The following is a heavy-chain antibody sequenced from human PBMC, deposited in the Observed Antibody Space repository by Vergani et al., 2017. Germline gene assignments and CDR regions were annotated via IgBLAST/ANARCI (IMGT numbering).Heavy chain of an antibody. D-gene: IGHD6-13*01. V-gene: IGHV3-66*02. CDR2: IYSGGST. Sequence: VQLVESGGGVVQPGGSLRLSCAASGFTVSSNYMSWVRQAPGKGLEWVSVIYSGGSTYYADSVKGRFTISRDNSKNTLYLQMNSLRAEDTAVYYCARQAAAGTWFDYWGQGTLVTVSS. CDR3: ARQAAAGTWFDY. CDR1: GFTVSSNY. J-gene: IGHJ4*02.